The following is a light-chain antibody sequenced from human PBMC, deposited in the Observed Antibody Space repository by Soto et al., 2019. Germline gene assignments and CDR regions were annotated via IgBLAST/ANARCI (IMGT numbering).Light chain of an antibody. CDR1: SSDVGAYNY. CDR2: EVT. CDR3: SSRTSSSSDV. Sequence: QSALTQPASVSGSPGQSITISCTGTSSDVGAYNYVSWYQQHPGKAPKLIIYEVTNRPSGVSNRFSGSKSGNTASLTISGLQAEDEADYYCSSRTSSSSDVFGTGTKVTVL. V-gene: IGLV2-14*01. J-gene: IGLJ1*01.